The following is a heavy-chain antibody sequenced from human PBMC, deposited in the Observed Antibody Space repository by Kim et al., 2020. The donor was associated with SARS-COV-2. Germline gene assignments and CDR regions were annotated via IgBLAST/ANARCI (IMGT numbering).Heavy chain of an antibody. Sequence: GGSLRLSCSASGFTFSNHIMHWVRQAPGMGLEDVSGITSNGGSTYYVDSVKGRFTISRDTSRNTLYLQMGSLRVEDTAIYDCVRGNDIMATRDRYFDLWGRGTLVSVSS. CDR1: GFTFSNHI. CDR3: VRGNDIMATRDRYFDL. V-gene: IGHV3-64D*06. CDR2: ITSNGGST. D-gene: IGHD5-12*01. J-gene: IGHJ2*01.